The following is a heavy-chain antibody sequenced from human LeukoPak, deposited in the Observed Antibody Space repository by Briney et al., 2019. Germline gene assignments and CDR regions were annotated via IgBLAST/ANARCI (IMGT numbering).Heavy chain of an antibody. Sequence: GGSLRLSCAASGFTFSSYSMNWVRQAPEKGLEWLSTISSGGGSIAYLDSVKGRFTISRDDAKNSLFLRMTNLRAEDTAVYYCVRGGIGHASNWFDPWGQGTLVTVSS. CDR2: ISSGGGSI. CDR1: GFTFSSYS. V-gene: IGHV3-21*06. J-gene: IGHJ5*02. CDR3: VRGGIGHASNWFDP.